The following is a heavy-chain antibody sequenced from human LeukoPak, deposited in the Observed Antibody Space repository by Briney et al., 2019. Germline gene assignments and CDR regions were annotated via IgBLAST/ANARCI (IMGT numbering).Heavy chain of an antibody. D-gene: IGHD5-18*01. CDR3: ARVAFRIQLWNAFDI. CDR1: GFTFSSYW. V-gene: IGHV3-7*01. Sequence: PGGSLRLSCAASGFTFSSYWMSWVRQAPGKGLEWVANIKQDGSEKYYVDSVKGRFTISRDNAKNSLYLQMNSLRAEDTAVYYCARVAFRIQLWNAFDIWGQGTMVTVSS. CDR2: IKQDGSEK. J-gene: IGHJ3*02.